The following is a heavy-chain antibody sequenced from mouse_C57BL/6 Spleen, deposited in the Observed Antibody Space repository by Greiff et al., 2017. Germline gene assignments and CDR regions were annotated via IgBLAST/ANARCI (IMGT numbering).Heavy chain of an antibody. J-gene: IGHJ3*01. D-gene: IGHD2-2*01. CDR2: IYPGDGDT. V-gene: IGHV1-82*01. CDR3: AEEGYGYDGAWFAY. Sequence: VQLQQSGPELVKPGASVKISCKASGYSFSSSWMNWVKQRPGKGLEWIGRIYPGDGDTNYNGKFKGKATLTADKSSSTAYMQLSSLTSEDSAVYFWAEEGYGYDGAWFAYWGQGTLVTVSA. CDR1: GYSFSSSW.